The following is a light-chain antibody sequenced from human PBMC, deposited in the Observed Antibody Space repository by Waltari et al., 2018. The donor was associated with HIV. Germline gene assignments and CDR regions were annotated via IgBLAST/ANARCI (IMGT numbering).Light chain of an antibody. Sequence: QSALTQPPSASGSPGQSVTISCTGTSSDVCVYNYISWYQQHPGKAPKLMIFEVTKRPSGVPDRFSRSKSGNTASLTVSGLQAEDEAVYYCCSYAGSDVVFGGGTKLTVL. V-gene: IGLV2-8*01. CDR2: EVT. CDR3: CSYAGSDVV. CDR1: SSDVCVYNY. J-gene: IGLJ2*01.